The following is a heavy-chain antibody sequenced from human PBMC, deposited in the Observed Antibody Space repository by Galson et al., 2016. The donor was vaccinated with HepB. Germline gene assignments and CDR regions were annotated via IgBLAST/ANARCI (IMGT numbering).Heavy chain of an antibody. CDR1: GYTFTSYT. D-gene: IGHD3-22*01. V-gene: IGHV1-3*01. CDR3: ARKGNFYDGSGYKDSFDS. J-gene: IGHJ4*02. Sequence: SVKVSCKASGYTFTSYTMHWVRQAPGQRLEWMGWINPGNGNAKYSRKFQGRMTITRDTAASTAYMELSSLRSEDTAVYYCARKGNFYDGSGYKDSFDSWGQGTLVTVSS. CDR2: INPGNGNA.